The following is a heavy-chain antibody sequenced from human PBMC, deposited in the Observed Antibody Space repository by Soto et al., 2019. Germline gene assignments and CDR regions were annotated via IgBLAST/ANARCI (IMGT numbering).Heavy chain of an antibody. CDR2: KNSDGNST. Sequence: PGGSLRLSCVTPGFTCSKNWMHWVRQAPGKGPVWVSRKNSDGNSTSYADSGKGRFTISRDNAKNTLYLQMNSPRADETAVYYCAIARVADSSLDHWGQGTLVTVAS. V-gene: IGHV3-74*01. CDR3: AIARVADSSLDH. CDR1: GFTCSKNW. D-gene: IGHD2-21*01. J-gene: IGHJ4*02.